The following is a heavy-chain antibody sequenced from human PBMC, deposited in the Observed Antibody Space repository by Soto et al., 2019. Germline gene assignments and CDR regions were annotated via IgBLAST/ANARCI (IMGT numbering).Heavy chain of an antibody. J-gene: IGHJ5*02. CDR3: ASERSGGKWGSWFDP. CDR1: GYTFTSYG. CDR2: ISAYNGNT. Sequence: ASVKVSCKASGYTFTSYGISWVRQAPGQGLEWMGWISAYNGNTNYAQKLQGRVTMTTDTSTSTAYMELRSLRSDDTAVYYCASERSGGKWGSWFDPWGQGTLVTVSS. D-gene: IGHD2-15*01. V-gene: IGHV1-18*01.